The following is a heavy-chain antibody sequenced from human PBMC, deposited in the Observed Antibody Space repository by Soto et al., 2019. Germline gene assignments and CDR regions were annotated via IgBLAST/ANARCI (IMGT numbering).Heavy chain of an antibody. CDR3: ARGAGLNCGGDCYSDY. V-gene: IGHV1-8*01. CDR2: MNPNSGNT. J-gene: IGHJ4*02. Sequence: ASVKVSCKASGYTFTSYDINWVRQATGQGLEWMGWMNPNSGNTGYAQKFQGRVTMTRNTSISTAYMELSSLRSEDTAVYYYARGAGLNCGGDCYSDYWGQGTLVTVSS. D-gene: IGHD2-21*02. CDR1: GYTFTSYD.